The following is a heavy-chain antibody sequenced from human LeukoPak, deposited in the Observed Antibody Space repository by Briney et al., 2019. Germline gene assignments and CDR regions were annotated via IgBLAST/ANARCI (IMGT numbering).Heavy chain of an antibody. J-gene: IGHJ4*02. CDR2: IYYSGST. CDR3: AKGYCRGNSCYDDRGAFDY. D-gene: IGHD2-2*01. V-gene: IGHV4-39*01. Sequence: PSETLSLTCTVSGGSISSSSYYWGWIRQPPGKGLEWIGSIYYSGSTYHNPSLKSRVTISVDTSKNQFSLKLSSVTAADTAVYYCAKGYCRGNSCYDDRGAFDYWGQGTLVTVSS. CDR1: GGSISSSSYY.